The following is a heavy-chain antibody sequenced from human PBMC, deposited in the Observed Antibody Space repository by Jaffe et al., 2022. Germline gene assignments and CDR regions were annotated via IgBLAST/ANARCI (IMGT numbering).Heavy chain of an antibody. Sequence: EVQLVESGGGLVQPGGSLKLSCAASGFTFSGSAMHWVRQSSGKGLEWVGRIRSMTNSYATAYAASVKGRFTISRDDSKNTAYLQMNSLEIEDTAVYYCILMAAAAEGDYFDYWGQGTLVTVSS. J-gene: IGHJ4*02. CDR3: ILMAAAAEGDYFDY. D-gene: IGHD6-13*01. CDR2: IRSMTNSYAT. V-gene: IGHV3-73*02. CDR1: GFTFSGSA.